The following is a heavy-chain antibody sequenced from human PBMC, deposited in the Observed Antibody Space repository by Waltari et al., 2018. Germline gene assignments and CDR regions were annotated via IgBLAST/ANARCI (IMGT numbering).Heavy chain of an antibody. V-gene: IGHV3-48*03. D-gene: IGHD3-10*01. Sequence: EVQLVESGGGLVQTGGSLRLSCAASGFTFSSYEMNWVRQAPGKGLDWVSMISRGGSNIFYAESVKGRFTISRDNAKNSLYLQMNSLRVEDTAVYYCTRERSVTGKGNLDYWGQGTLVTVSS. CDR1: GFTFSSYE. CDR2: ISRGGSNI. CDR3: TRERSVTGKGNLDY. J-gene: IGHJ4*02.